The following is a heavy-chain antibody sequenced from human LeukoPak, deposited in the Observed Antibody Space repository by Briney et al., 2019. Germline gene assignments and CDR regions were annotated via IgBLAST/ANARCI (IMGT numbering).Heavy chain of an antibody. V-gene: IGHV3-23*01. CDR1: GFTSSSYA. CDR2: ISGSGGST. CDR3: AKVVPYYDFWSGYPFDY. J-gene: IGHJ4*02. D-gene: IGHD3-3*01. Sequence: GGSLRLSCAASGFTSSSYAMSWVRQAPGKGLEWVSAISGSGGSTYYADSVKGRFTISRDNSKNTLYLQMNSLRAEDTAVYYCAKVVPYYDFWSGYPFDYWGQGTLVTVSS.